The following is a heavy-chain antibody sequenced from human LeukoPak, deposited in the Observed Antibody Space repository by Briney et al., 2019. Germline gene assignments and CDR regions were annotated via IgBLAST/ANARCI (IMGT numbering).Heavy chain of an antibody. CDR1: GGSISDVGDH. J-gene: IGHJ6*03. CDR3: ARNTGIAAAGNPSSYYYYYMDV. CDR2: SWDSGGT. D-gene: IGHD6-13*01. V-gene: IGHV4-31*03. Sequence: PTQTLSLPCTVSGGSISDVGDHWSRIPQHPAKGLERIVCSWDSGGTFYNPSLKSRVTISMHTSKKQFSLRLSSATAADTAVYYCARNTGIAAAGNPSSYYYYYMDVWGKGTTVTVSS.